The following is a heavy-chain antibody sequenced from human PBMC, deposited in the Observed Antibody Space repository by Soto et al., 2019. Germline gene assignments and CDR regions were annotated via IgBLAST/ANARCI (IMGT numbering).Heavy chain of an antibody. V-gene: IGHV1-46*01. J-gene: IGHJ6*02. CDR1: GYTFTTYY. Sequence: QVQLVQSGTEVKEPGASVSLSCKASGYTFTTYYIHWVRQAPGQGLEWMGMINPSGGSTTYEQNFQGSVTMTRDTSTSRVYMDLNSLRSDDTAVYYCARATSAGNGRRVDVWGQGTTVTVSS. D-gene: IGHD6-13*01. CDR2: INPSGGST. CDR3: ARATSAGNGRRVDV.